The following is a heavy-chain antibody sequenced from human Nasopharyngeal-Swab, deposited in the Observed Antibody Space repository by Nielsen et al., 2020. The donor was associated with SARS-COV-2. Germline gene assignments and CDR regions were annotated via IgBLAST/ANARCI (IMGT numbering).Heavy chain of an antibody. CDR1: GGSFNGYY. Sequence: SETLSLTCAVYGGSFNGYYWSWIRQSPGKGLECIGEINHSGSTNYNPSLKSRVTISVDTSKTQLSLKLSSVTAADTAVYYCARGSTMNGYYGMDVWGQGTTVTVSS. CDR2: INHSGST. J-gene: IGHJ6*02. D-gene: IGHD3-22*01. CDR3: ARGSTMNGYYGMDV. V-gene: IGHV4-34*01.